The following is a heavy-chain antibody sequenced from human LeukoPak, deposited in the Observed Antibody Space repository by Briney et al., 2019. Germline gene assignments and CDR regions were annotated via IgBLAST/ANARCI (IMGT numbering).Heavy chain of an antibody. CDR2: ISGSGGST. CDR3: AKDRIWFGESFDY. J-gene: IGHJ4*02. D-gene: IGHD3-10*01. V-gene: IGHV3-23*01. CDR1: GFTFSSYG. Sequence: PGGSLRLSCAASGFTFSSYGMSWVRQAPGKGLEWASAISGSGGSTYYADSVKGRFTISRDNSKNTLYLQMNSLRAEDTAVYYCAKDRIWFGESFDYWGQGTLVTVSS.